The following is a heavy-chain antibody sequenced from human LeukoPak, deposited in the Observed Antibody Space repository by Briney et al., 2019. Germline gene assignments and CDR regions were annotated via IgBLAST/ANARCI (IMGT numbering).Heavy chain of an antibody. CDR3: ARWAPSGDRDYYYYYMDV. D-gene: IGHD2-21*02. J-gene: IGHJ6*03. Sequence: ASVKVSCKASGYTFTNYGINWVRQAPGQGLEWMGWISGYNGNTNYAQKLQGRVTMTTDTSTNTAYMELRSLRSDDTAVYYCARWAPSGDRDYYYYYMDVWGKGTTVTVSS. V-gene: IGHV1-18*01. CDR1: GYTFTNYG. CDR2: ISGYNGNT.